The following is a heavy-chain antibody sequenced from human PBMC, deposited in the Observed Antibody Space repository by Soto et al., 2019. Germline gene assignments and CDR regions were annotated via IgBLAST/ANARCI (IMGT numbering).Heavy chain of an antibody. V-gene: IGHV3-23*01. CDR3: AKGYGSMVRGVIITDY. CDR1: GFTFSSYA. D-gene: IGHD3-10*01. J-gene: IGHJ4*02. Sequence: GGSLRLSCAASGFTFSSYAMSWVRQAPGKGLEWVSAISGSGGSTYYADSVKGRFTISRDNSKNTLYLQMNSLRAEDTAVYYCAKGYGSMVRGVIITDYWGQGTLVTVSS. CDR2: ISGSGGST.